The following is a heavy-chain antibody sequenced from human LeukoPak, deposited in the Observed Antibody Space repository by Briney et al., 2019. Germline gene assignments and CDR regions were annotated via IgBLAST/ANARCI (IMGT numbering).Heavy chain of an antibody. CDR1: GFTLRSYA. CDR3: PREGSGVVHPGMGYYSGVFDY. CDR2: ISYDGSNK. Sequence: TLRLSRALSGFTLRSYATHSVRQAPHKGLEWVAVISYDGSNKNYADSVKGRLTISRDNPKNTLHLQLNRRTPQDRPVYSCPREGSGVVHPGMGYYSGVFDYWGQGTLVTVS. D-gene: IGHD3-22*01. V-gene: IGHV3-30-3*01. J-gene: IGHJ4*02.